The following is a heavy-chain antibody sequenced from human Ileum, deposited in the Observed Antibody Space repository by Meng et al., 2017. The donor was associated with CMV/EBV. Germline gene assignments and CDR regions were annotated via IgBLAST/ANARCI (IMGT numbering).Heavy chain of an antibody. D-gene: IGHD6-19*01. CDR2: IYSSGLT. CDR3: ARHFSGWSYYFDH. J-gene: IGHJ4*02. CDR1: GGSLNNYY. Sequence: SETLSLTCFVSGGSLNNYYWSWIRQPPGKGLEWIGHIYSSGLTSYNFPLKSRVTISVDTSKNQFSLNLTSVTAADTAVYYCARHFSGWSYYFDHWGQGRLVTVSS. V-gene: IGHV4-59*01.